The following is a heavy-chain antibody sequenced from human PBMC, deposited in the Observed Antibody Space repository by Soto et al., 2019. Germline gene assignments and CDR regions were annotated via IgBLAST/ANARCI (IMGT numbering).Heavy chain of an antibody. J-gene: IGHJ5*02. CDR1: GFTFSSYG. Sequence: SLRLSCAASGFTFSSYGMHWVRQAPGKGLEWVAVIWYDGSNKYYADSVKGRFTISRDNAKNSVYLQMDSLRVEDTAVYYCAREGALKTFSSWGQGALVTFSS. CDR3: AREGALKTFSS. V-gene: IGHV3-33*01. CDR2: IWYDGSNK.